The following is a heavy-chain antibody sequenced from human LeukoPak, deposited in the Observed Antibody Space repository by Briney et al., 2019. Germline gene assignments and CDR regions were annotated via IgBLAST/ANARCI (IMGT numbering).Heavy chain of an antibody. D-gene: IGHD3-22*01. CDR3: ARGIVYDSSGYYGEEGAFDI. CDR1: GGSISSGSYY. Sequence: PSETLSLTCTVSGGSISSGSYYWSWVRQPAGKGLEWIGRIYTSGSTNHNPSLKSRVTISVDTSKNQFSLKLSSVTAADTAVYYCARGIVYDSSGYYGEEGAFDIWGQGTMVTVSS. CDR2: IYTSGST. J-gene: IGHJ3*02. V-gene: IGHV4-61*02.